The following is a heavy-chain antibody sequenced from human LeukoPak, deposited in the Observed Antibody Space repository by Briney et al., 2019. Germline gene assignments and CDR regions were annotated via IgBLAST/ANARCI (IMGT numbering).Heavy chain of an antibody. CDR2: IFYTGST. J-gene: IGHJ5*01. CDR3: ATLGERRGAYNWFDS. V-gene: IGHV4-39*01. CDR1: GGSIGNSDYY. Sequence: SETLSLTCNLSGGSIGNSDYYWGWIPQPPGKGLEWIGSIFYTGSTYYNPSLKSRVTMSVDTSKNQFSLKLTSVTAADTAVYYCATLGERRGAYNWFDSWGQGTLVTVSS. D-gene: IGHD3-16*01.